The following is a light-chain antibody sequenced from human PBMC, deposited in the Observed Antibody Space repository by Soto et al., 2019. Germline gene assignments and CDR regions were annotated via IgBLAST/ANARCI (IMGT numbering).Light chain of an antibody. CDR2: GAS. J-gene: IGKJ2*01. Sequence: EIVMTQSPATLSVSPGERATLSCRASQSVSSNLACYQQKPGQAPRLLIYGASTRATGIPARFSGSGSGTEFTLTISSLQSEDFAVYYCQQYNNWLLYTFGQGTKVDIK. CDR3: QQYNNWLLYT. CDR1: QSVSSN. V-gene: IGKV3-15*01.